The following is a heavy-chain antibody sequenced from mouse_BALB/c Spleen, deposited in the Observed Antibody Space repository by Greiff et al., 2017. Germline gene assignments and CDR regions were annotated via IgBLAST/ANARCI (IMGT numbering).Heavy chain of an antibody. Sequence: EVKLMESGAELVKPGASVKLSCTASGFNIKDTYMHWVKQRPEQGLEWIGRIDPANGNTKYDPKFQGKATITADTSSNTAYLQLSSLTSEDTAVYYCARWSWDRAMDYWGQGTSVTVSS. CDR3: ARWSWDRAMDY. CDR2: IDPANGNT. CDR1: GFNIKDTY. J-gene: IGHJ4*01. D-gene: IGHD4-1*01. V-gene: IGHV14-3*02.